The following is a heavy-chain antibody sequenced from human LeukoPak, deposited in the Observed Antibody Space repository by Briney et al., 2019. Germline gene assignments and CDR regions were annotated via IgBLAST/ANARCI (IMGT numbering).Heavy chain of an antibody. V-gene: IGHV3-23*01. Sequence: GWSLRLSCAASRFTLSSYAMSWVLQAPGPGQEGVSVVSGSDGSTYDADSLMGRCTISRDNSKNTLYLQMNSLGAEDTAVYYCAKRELWFGELSDWGQGTLVTVSS. CDR1: RFTLSSYA. J-gene: IGHJ4*02. CDR3: AKRELWFGELSD. CDR2: VSGSDGST. D-gene: IGHD3-10*01.